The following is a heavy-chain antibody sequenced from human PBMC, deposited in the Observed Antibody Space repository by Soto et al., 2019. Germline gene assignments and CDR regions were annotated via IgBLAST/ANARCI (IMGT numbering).Heavy chain of an antibody. Sequence: GGSLRLSCAASGFTFSSYGMHWVRQAPGKGLEWVAVISYDGSNKYYADSVKGRFTISRDNSKNTLYLQMNSLRAEDTAVYYCAKDFSPTSVTIFGVVPYDGMDVWGQGTTVTVSS. CDR1: GFTFSSYG. V-gene: IGHV3-30*18. D-gene: IGHD3-3*01. CDR3: AKDFSPTSVTIFGVVPYDGMDV. CDR2: ISYDGSNK. J-gene: IGHJ6*02.